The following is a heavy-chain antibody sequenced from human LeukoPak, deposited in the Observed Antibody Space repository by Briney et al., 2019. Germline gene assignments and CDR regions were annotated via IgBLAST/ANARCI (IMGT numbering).Heavy chain of an antibody. J-gene: IGHJ4*02. CDR2: INPNSGGT. D-gene: IGHD5-12*01. Sequence: ASVKVSCKTSGYTFTGYYMHWVRQAPGQGLGWRGWINPNSGGTNYAQKFQGRVTMTRDTSVSTAYMELSSLTSDDTAVYYCARDRLYSVYEGDYDDWGQGTLVTVSS. CDR3: ARDRLYSVYEGDYDD. V-gene: IGHV1-2*02. CDR1: GYTFTGYY.